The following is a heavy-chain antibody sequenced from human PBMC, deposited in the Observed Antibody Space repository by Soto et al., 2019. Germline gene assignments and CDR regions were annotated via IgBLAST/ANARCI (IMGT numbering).Heavy chain of an antibody. Sequence: SETLSLTCTVSGGSISSYYWSWIRQPPGKGLEWIGYIYYSGSTNYNPSLKSRVTISVDTSKNQFSLKLSSLRSEDTAVYYCARGVRSSGWEFDYWGQGTLVTVSS. D-gene: IGHD6-19*01. CDR2: IYYSGST. CDR1: GGSISSYY. V-gene: IGHV4-59*01. J-gene: IGHJ4*02. CDR3: ARGVRSSGWEFDY.